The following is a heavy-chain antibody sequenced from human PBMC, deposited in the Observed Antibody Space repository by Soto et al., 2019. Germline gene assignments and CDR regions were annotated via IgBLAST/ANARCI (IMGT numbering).Heavy chain of an antibody. CDR2: INSDGSST. Sequence: GGSLRLSCVASGFTFRSYWMHWVRQAPGKGLVWVSRINSDGSSTSYADSVKGRFTISRDNAKNTLYLQMNSLRAEDTAVYYCALKHSSSWAYYFYYMDVWGKGTTVTVSS. CDR3: ALKHSSSWAYYFYYMDV. D-gene: IGHD6-13*01. CDR1: GFTFRSYW. V-gene: IGHV3-74*01. J-gene: IGHJ6*03.